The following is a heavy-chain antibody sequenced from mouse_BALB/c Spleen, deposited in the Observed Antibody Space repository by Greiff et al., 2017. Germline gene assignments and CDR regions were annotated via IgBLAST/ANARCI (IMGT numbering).Heavy chain of an antibody. CDR2: IWAGGST. V-gene: IGHV2-9*02. CDR1: GFSLTSYG. J-gene: IGHJ3*01. Sequence: VMLVESGPGLVAPSQSLSITCTVSGFSLTSYGVHWVRQPPGQGLAWLGVIWAGGSTNYNSALMSRLSISKDNSKSQVFLKMNSLQTDDTAMYYWARAYDSGFAYWGQGTLVTVSA. D-gene: IGHD2-4*01. CDR3: ARAYDSGFAY.